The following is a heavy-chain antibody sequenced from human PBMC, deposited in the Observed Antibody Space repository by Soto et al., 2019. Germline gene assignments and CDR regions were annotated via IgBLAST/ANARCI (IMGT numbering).Heavy chain of an antibody. V-gene: IGHV3-30*18. CDR1: GFIFSNYG. Sequence: GGSLRLSCAASGFIFSNYGMHWVRQAPGKGLEWVAALSYDGSNKYYADSVKGRLTISRDNSKNTLYLQMNSLRAEDTAIYYCAKEESRSGSYYNDYWGQGSLVTVSS. CDR2: LSYDGSNK. CDR3: AKEESRSGSYYNDY. J-gene: IGHJ4*02. D-gene: IGHD3-10*01.